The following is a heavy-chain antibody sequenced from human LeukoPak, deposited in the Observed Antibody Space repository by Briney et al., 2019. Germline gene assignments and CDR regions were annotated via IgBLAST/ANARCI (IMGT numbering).Heavy chain of an antibody. CDR3: ARDGVAAAGNFDY. CDR1: GGTFSSYA. Sequence: ASVKVSCKASGGTFSSYAISWVRQAPGQGLEWMGGIIPIFGTANYAQKFQGRVTITADESTSTAYMELSSLRSEDTAVYYCARDGVAAAGNFDYWGQGTLVTSPQ. D-gene: IGHD6-13*01. J-gene: IGHJ4*02. V-gene: IGHV1-69*13. CDR2: IIPIFGTA.